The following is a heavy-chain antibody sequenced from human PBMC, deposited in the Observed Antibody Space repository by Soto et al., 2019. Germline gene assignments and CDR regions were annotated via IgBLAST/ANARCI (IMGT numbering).Heavy chain of an antibody. CDR2: INAGNGNT. Sequence: GASVKVSCKASEYTFTSYAMHWVRQAPGQRLEWMGWINAGNGNTKYSQKFQGRVTITRDTSASTAYMELSSLRSEDTAVYYCARDGGYCSSTSCHDYYYYYYYGMDVWGQGTTVTVSS. D-gene: IGHD2-2*01. J-gene: IGHJ6*02. V-gene: IGHV1-3*01. CDR1: EYTFTSYA. CDR3: ARDGGYCSSTSCHDYYYYYYYGMDV.